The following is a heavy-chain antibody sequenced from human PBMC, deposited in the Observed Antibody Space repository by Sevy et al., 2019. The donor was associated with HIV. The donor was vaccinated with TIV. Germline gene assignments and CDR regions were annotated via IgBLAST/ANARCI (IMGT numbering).Heavy chain of an antibody. V-gene: IGHV3-33*01. CDR3: ARGRLIVATTKGPDAFDI. D-gene: IGHD5-12*01. CDR1: GFTFSSYG. CDR2: IWYDGSNK. Sequence: GGSLRLSCAASGFTFSSYGMHWVRLAPGKGLEWVAVIWYDGSNKYYADSVKGRFTISRDNSKNTLYLQMNSLRAEDTAVYYCARGRLIVATTKGPDAFDIWGQGTMVTVSS. J-gene: IGHJ3*02.